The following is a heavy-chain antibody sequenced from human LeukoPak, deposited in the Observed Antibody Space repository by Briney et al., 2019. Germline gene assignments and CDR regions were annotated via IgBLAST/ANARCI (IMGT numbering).Heavy chain of an antibody. CDR1: GYTFTSYD. V-gene: IGHV1-8*01. J-gene: IGHJ4*02. Sequence: ASVKVSCKASGYTFTSYDINWVRQATGQGLEWMGWMNPNSGNTGYAQKFQGRVTMTRNTSISTAYMELSSLRSEDTAVYYRARARPGPAPASYRFDYWGQGNLVTVSP. CDR3: ARARPGPAPASYRFDY. CDR2: MNPNSGNT. D-gene: IGHD3-16*02.